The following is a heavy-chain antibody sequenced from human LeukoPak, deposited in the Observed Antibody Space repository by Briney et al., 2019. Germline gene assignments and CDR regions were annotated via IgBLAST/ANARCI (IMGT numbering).Heavy chain of an antibody. CDR3: ARPGSYRFDY. CDR2: ISYDGPNK. CDR1: GFTFSSYG. J-gene: IGHJ4*02. D-gene: IGHD1-26*01. V-gene: IGHV3-30*03. Sequence: GGSLRLSCAASGFTFSSYGMHWVRQAPGKGLEWVAVISYDGPNKYYADSVKGRFTISRDNAKNTLYLQMNSLRAEDTAVYYCARPGSYRFDYWGQGTLVTVSS.